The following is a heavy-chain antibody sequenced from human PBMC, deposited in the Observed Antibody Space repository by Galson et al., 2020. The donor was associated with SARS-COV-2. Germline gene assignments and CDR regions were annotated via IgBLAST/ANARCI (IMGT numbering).Heavy chain of an antibody. J-gene: IGHJ6*02. Sequence: SETLSLTCAVSGVSITSNNWWIWVRQTPGRGLEGIGEIHHGRSPNYNPSLRSRVTISIDTSKNQFSLRLNSVTAADTAVYFCARDPRAYDNALLYYGVDAWGQGTSVTVTS. CDR2: IHHGRSP. D-gene: IGHD3-16*01. CDR1: GVSITSNNW. V-gene: IGHV4-4*02. CDR3: ARDPRAYDNALLYYGVDA.